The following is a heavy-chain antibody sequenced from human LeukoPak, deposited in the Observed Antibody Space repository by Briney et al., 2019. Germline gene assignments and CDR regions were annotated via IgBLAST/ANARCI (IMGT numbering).Heavy chain of an antibody. Sequence: GGSLRLSCAASGFTFSTYWMHWVRQAPGKGLVWVSRINTDGSSTSYADSVKGRFTISRDNAKNTRYLQMNSRRAEETTVYYCVTLHVCTVTNWSYTSGQ. V-gene: IGHV3-74*01. CDR3: VTLHVCTVTNWSYT. CDR1: GFTFSTYW. CDR2: INTDGSST. D-gene: IGHD4-17*01. J-gene: IGHJ5*02.